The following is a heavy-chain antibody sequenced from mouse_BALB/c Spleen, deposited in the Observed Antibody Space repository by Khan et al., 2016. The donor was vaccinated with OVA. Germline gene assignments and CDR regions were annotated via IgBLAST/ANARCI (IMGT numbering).Heavy chain of an antibody. CDR1: GYSFTSYY. CDR2: IDPFSGAT. J-gene: IGHJ3*01. Sequence: VQLQQSGPELMKPGASVKISCKASGYSFTSYYIHWMIESHGTSLEWIGYIDPFSGATTYNQKFKGKATLTVDKSSNTAYLHLRNLTSEDSAVYYWTRHGYVAWFTYWGQGTLVTVSA. CDR3: TRHGYVAWFTY. V-gene: IGHV1-31*01. D-gene: IGHD2-2*01.